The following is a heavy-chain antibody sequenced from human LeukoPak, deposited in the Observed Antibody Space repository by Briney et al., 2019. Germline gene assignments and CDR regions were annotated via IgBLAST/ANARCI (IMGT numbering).Heavy chain of an antibody. V-gene: IGHV1-3*01. D-gene: IGHD3-9*01. CDR3: ARMGRGVYYDILTGYYNWFDP. J-gene: IGHJ5*02. CDR2: INAGNGNT. CDR1: GYTFTSYA. Sequence: ASVKVSCKASGYTFTSYAMHWVRQAPGQRLEWMGWINAGNGNTKYSQKFQGRVTITRDTSASTAYMELSSLRSEDTAVYYCARMGRGVYYDILTGYYNWFDPWGQGTLVTVSS.